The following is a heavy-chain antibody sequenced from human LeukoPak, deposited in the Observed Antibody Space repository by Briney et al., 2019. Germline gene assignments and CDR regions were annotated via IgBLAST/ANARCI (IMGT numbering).Heavy chain of an antibody. J-gene: IGHJ4*02. CDR2: ISGSGGST. D-gene: IGHD3-10*01. CDR3: AKVPRAGRFGVDY. V-gene: IGHV3-23*01. Sequence: PGGSLRLSCAASGFTFSSYAMSWVRQAPGKGLEWVSAISGSGGSTYYADSVKGRFTISRDNSMNTLYLQMNSLSAEDTAVYYCAKVPRAGRFGVDYWGQGTLVTVSS. CDR1: GFTFSSYA.